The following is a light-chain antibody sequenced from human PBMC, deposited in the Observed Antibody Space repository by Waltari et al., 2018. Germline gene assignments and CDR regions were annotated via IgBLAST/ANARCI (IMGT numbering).Light chain of an antibody. V-gene: IGKV2-28*01. CDR3: VQGLQSPLT. J-gene: IGKJ4*01. CDR1: QNLLHSNGNNY. CDR2: LAS. Sequence: DIEMTQSPLSLPVTPGEPASISCRSSQNLLHSNGNNYLSWYLQKPGQSPQLLIFLASNRASGVPDRLSGSCSGKDFTLRISRVEAVDVGVYFCVQGLQSPLTFRGGTRVEIK.